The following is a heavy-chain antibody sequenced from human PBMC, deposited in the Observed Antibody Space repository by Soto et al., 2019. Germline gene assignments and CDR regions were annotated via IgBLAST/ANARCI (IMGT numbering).Heavy chain of an antibody. CDR1: GYSFTSYW. Sequence: GESLKISCKGSGYSFTSYWIGWVRQMPGKGLEWMGIIYPGDSDTRYSPSFQGQVTISADKSISTAYLQWSSLKASDTAMYYCARYHIGLVSSSWYHYFDYWGQGTLVTAPQ. V-gene: IGHV5-51*01. CDR3: ARYHIGLVSSSWYHYFDY. D-gene: IGHD6-13*01. CDR2: IYPGDSDT. J-gene: IGHJ4*02.